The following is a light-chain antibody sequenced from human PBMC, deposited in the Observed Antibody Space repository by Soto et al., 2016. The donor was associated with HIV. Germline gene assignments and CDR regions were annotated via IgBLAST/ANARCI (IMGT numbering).Light chain of an antibody. J-gene: IGKJ2*01. CDR2: KAS. V-gene: IGKV1-5*03. CDR1: QSIGSS. CDR3: QQYNSYSGT. Sequence: DIQMTQSPSTLSASVGDRVTVTCRASQSIGSSLAWYQQKPGKAPKLLIYKASSLESGVPSRFSGSGSGTEFTLTISSLQPDDFATYYCQQYNSYSGTFGQGTKLEIK.